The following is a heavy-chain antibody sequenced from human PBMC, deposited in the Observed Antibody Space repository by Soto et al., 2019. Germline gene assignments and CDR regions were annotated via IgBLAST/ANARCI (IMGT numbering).Heavy chain of an antibody. Sequence: PGRSLRLSCVASGFTFSSYSMGWVRQAPGKGLEWVSAISASSGNTYFADSVKGRFTISRDNSKNALYLQMSSLRAEDTAIYYCAKTVYYHSGIYPSPDNWGQGTLVTVSS. CDR1: GFTFSSYS. J-gene: IGHJ4*02. CDR3: AKTVYYHSGIYPSPDN. D-gene: IGHD3-10*01. CDR2: ISASSGNT. V-gene: IGHV3-23*01.